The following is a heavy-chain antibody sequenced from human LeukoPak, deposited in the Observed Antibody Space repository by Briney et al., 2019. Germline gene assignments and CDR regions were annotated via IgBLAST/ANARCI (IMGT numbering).Heavy chain of an antibody. D-gene: IGHD1-26*01. Sequence: GGSLRLSCAASGFTFSKYAMHWVRQAPGKGREGVTDISDDGSNKYYADSVKGRFTISRDNSKNTLYLQMNSLRAEDTAVYYCAREGRAREPVDYGMDVWGQGTTVTVFS. J-gene: IGHJ6*02. CDR2: ISDDGSNK. CDR3: AREGRAREPVDYGMDV. V-gene: IGHV3-30-3*01. CDR1: GFTFSKYA.